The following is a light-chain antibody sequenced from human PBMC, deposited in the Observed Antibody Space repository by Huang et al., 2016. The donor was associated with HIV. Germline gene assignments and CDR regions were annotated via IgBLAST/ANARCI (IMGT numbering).Light chain of an antibody. J-gene: IGKJ1*01. CDR1: QSILKNSNNKNC. CDR2: WAS. V-gene: IGKV4-1*01. Sequence: DIALTQSPGSLALSLGERAAINCTASQSILKNSNNKNCLNWYQVKYGQPPKFLIYWASTRESGVPDRFSGSGSGTDFTLTIAGLQAEDVAVYYCHQYYITPQTFGQGTRVEVK. CDR3: HQYYITPQT.